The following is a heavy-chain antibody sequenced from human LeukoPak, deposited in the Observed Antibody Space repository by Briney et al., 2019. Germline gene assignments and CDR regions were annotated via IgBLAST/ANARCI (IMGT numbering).Heavy chain of an antibody. Sequence: PSETLSLTCTVSGGSISSYYWSWIRQPPGKGLEWIGYIYTSGSTNYNPSLKSRVTISVDTSKNQFSLKLGSVTAADTAVYYCARRAGTYCSGGSCYYYYMDVWGKGTTVTVSS. CDR1: GGSISSYY. V-gene: IGHV4-4*09. J-gene: IGHJ6*03. D-gene: IGHD2-15*01. CDR2: IYTSGST. CDR3: ARRAGTYCSGGSCYYYYMDV.